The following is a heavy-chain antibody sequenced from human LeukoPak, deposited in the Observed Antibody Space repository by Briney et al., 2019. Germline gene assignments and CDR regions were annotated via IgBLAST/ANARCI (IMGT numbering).Heavy chain of an antibody. Sequence: GGSLRLSCAASGFTFSDYWMTWVRQAPGKGLEWVANIKQDGSEKDYVDSVKGRFTISRDNAKNSLYLQMDSLRVEDTAVYYCAALTYYSDSWGQGTLVTVSS. J-gene: IGHJ4*02. CDR1: GFTFSDYW. V-gene: IGHV3-7*01. D-gene: IGHD3-9*01. CDR3: AALTYYSDS. CDR2: IKQDGSEK.